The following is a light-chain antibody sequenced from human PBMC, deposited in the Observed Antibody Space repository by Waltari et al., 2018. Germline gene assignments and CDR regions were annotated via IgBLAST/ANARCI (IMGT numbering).Light chain of an antibody. Sequence: DIQMTQSPSSLSASVGDRVTITCRASQSITSYLNWYQQKPGKAPKLLIYAASSLQRGVPSRFSGSGYGTDFTLTISSLQPEDFATYYCQQSYSDPPWTFGQGTKVEIK. V-gene: IGKV1-39*01. CDR2: AAS. CDR3: QQSYSDPPWT. CDR1: QSITSY. J-gene: IGKJ1*01.